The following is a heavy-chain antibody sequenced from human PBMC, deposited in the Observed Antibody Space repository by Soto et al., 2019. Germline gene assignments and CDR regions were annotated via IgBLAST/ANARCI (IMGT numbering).Heavy chain of an antibody. Sequence: QVTLKESGPVLVKPTETLTLTCTVSGFSLSNARMGVSWIRQPPGKALEWLAHIFSNDEKSYSTSLKSRLTTSKAPSKTQLVLTMPNRDPLDTATYSCARPFRWYGTPWSDTCYSDPWGGGPWSLSPQ. D-gene: IGHD1-1*01. V-gene: IGHV2-26*01. J-gene: IGHJ2*01. CDR2: IFSNDEK. CDR3: ARPFRWYGTPWSDTCYSDP. CDR1: GFSLSNARMG.